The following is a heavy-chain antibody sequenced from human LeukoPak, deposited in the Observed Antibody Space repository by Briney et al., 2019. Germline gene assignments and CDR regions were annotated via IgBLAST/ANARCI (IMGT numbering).Heavy chain of an antibody. CDR2: INPRGGST. J-gene: IGHJ4*02. CDR3: ARDFWVTTVSTPDY. D-gene: IGHD4-11*01. CDR1: GYTLTRYY. V-gene: IGHV1-46*01. Sequence: ASVKVSCKASGYTLTRYYMHWVRQAPGQGLEWMGIINPRGGSTSYAQKFQGRVTMTRDTSTSTVYVELSSLRSEDTAVYYCARDFWVTTVSTPDYWGQGTLVTVPS.